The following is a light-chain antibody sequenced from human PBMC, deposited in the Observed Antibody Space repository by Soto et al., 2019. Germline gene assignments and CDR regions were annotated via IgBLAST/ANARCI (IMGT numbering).Light chain of an antibody. V-gene: IGKV3-20*01. CDR2: DAS. CDR1: QSVSSNY. J-gene: IGKJ1*01. Sequence: IVLTQSPGTLSLSPGERATLSCRASQSVSSNYLAWYQQKPGQAPRLLIYDASVRATGTPARFSGSGSGTDFTLTISNLQPDDFATYYCQQYDSYSSGPFGQGTKVDIK. CDR3: QQYDSYSSGP.